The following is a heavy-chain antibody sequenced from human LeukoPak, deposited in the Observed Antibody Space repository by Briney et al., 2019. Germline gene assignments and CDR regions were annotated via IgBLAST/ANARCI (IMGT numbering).Heavy chain of an antibody. CDR1: GGSISSYY. J-gene: IGHJ4*02. D-gene: IGHD4/OR15-4a*01. Sequence: PSETLSLTCTVSGGSISSYYWSWIRQPPGKGLEWIGYIYYSGSTNYNPSLKSRVTISVDTSKNQFSLKLSSVTAADTAAYYCAREYGGYFDYWGQGTLVTVSS. V-gene: IGHV4-59*01. CDR2: IYYSGST. CDR3: AREYGGYFDY.